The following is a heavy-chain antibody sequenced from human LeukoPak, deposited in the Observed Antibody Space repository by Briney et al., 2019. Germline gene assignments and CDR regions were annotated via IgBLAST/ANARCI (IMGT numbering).Heavy chain of an antibody. V-gene: IGHV1-2*02. CDR2: INPNSGGT. CDR3: AYTGSLGGYYYYMDV. CDR1: GDTFTGDY. J-gene: IGHJ6*03. D-gene: IGHD2-15*01. Sequence: GASVKVSCKASGDTFTGDYMYWVRQAPGQGLEWMGWINPNSGGTNYAQKFQGRVTMTRDTSISTAYMELSRLRSDDTAVYYCAYTGSLGGYYYYMDVWGKGTTVTVSS.